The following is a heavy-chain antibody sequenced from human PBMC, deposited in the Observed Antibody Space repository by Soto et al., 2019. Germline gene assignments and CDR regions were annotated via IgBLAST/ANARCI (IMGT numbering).Heavy chain of an antibody. CDR3: ARLVRYCSGGSCYFTRDAFDI. CDR2: IYYSGST. V-gene: IGHV4-59*08. J-gene: IGHJ3*02. CDR1: GGSMSSYY. D-gene: IGHD2-15*01. Sequence: SETLSLTCTVSGGSMSSYYWSWIRQPPGKGLEWIGYIYYSGSTNYNPSLKSRVTISVDTSKNQFSLKLSSVTAADTAVYYCARLVRYCSGGSCYFTRDAFDIWGQGTMVTVSS.